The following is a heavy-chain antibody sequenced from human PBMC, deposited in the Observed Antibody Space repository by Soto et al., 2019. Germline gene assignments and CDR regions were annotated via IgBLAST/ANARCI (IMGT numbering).Heavy chain of an antibody. D-gene: IGHD4-17*01. V-gene: IGHV3-23*01. J-gene: IGHJ4*02. Sequence: PGESLKISCAASGFTFSSYAMSWVRQAPGKGLEWVSAISGSGGSTYYADSVKGRFTISRDNSKNTLYLQMNSLRAEDTAVYYCAKSPDYGGDFDYWGQGTLVTVSS. CDR1: GFTFSSYA. CDR2: ISGSGGST. CDR3: AKSPDYGGDFDY.